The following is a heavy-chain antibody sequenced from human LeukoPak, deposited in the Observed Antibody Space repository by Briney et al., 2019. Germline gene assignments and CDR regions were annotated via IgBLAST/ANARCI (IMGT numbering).Heavy chain of an antibody. J-gene: IGHJ3*02. CDR3: ARDRVVGDAFDI. CDR2: IYYSGST. V-gene: IGHV4-59*01. CDR1: GGSISSYY. D-gene: IGHD2-15*01. Sequence: SETLSLTCTVSGGSISSYYWSWIRQPPGKGLEWIGYIYYSGSTNYNPSLKSRVTISVDTSKNQFSLKLSSVTAADTAVYYCARDRVVGDAFDIWGQGTMVTVSS.